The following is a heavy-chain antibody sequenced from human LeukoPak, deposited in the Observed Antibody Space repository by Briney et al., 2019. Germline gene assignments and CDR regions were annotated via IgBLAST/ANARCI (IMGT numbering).Heavy chain of an antibody. CDR2: IFYSGST. V-gene: IGHV4-39*01. CDR1: GGPISSNDYY. D-gene: IGHD3-10*01. CDR3: ARQSSHYYGSGTFRHFDY. Sequence: SETLSLTCTVSGGPISSNDYYWGWIRQSPGKGLEWIANIFYSGSTHYNPSLKSRVSISVDTSKNQFSLKLSSVTAADTAIYYCARQSSHYYGSGTFRHFDYWGQGTLVTVSS. J-gene: IGHJ4*02.